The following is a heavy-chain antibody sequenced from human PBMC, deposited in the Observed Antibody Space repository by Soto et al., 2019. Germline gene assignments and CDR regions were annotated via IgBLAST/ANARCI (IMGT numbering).Heavy chain of an antibody. CDR3: AKGKMQLVDY. CDR2: ISYDGSNK. V-gene: IGHV3-30*18. D-gene: IGHD6-6*01. J-gene: IGHJ4*02. CDR1: GFTFSSYG. Sequence: GSLRLSCAASGFTFSSYGMHLVRQAPGKGLEWVAVISYDGSNKYYADSVKGRFTISRDNSKNTLYLQMNSLRAEDTAVYYCAKGKMQLVDYWGQGTLVTVSS.